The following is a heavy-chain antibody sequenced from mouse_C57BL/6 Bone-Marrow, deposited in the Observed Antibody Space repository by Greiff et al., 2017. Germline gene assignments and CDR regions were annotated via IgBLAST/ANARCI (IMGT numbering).Heavy chain of an antibody. Sequence: QVQLQQPGAELVKPGASVKLSCKASGYTFTSYWMQWVKQRPGQGLEWIGEIDPSDSYTNYNQKFKGKATLTVDTSSSTAYMQLSSLTSEVSAVYYCASYYVSSYWYFDVWGTGTTVTVSS. CDR3: ASYYVSSYWYFDV. CDR1: GYTFTSYW. D-gene: IGHD1-1*01. J-gene: IGHJ1*03. CDR2: IDPSDSYT. V-gene: IGHV1-50*01.